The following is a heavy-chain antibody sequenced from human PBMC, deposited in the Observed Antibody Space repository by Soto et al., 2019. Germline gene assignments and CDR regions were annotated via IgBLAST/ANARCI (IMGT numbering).Heavy chain of an antibody. CDR1: CFTVSSNY. Sequence: PGGSLRLSCAASCFTVSSNYMNWVRQAPGKGLEWVSIIYSDGTTSYADSVKGRFTISRDNFKNTLHLQMNSLRAEDTAVYYCAILSNWGQGTLVTVSS. CDR2: IYSDGTT. CDR3: AILSN. D-gene: IGHD6-6*01. J-gene: IGHJ4*02. V-gene: IGHV3-53*01.